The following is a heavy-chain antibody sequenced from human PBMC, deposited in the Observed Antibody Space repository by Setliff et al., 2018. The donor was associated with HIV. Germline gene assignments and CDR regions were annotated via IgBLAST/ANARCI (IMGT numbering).Heavy chain of an antibody. D-gene: IGHD3-22*01. Sequence: LSLTCAVYGGSFSGYYWSWIRQPPGKGLEWIGEINHSGSTNYNPSLKSRVTISVDTSKNQFSLKLSSVTAADTAVYYCAIHRPYYYDSSGYYYEGIIDYWGQGTLVTVSS. CDR3: AIHRPYYYDSSGYYYEGIIDY. V-gene: IGHV4-34*01. CDR1: GGSFSGYY. CDR2: INHSGST. J-gene: IGHJ4*02.